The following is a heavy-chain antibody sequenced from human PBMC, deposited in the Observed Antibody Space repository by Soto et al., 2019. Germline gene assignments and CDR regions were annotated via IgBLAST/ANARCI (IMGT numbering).Heavy chain of an antibody. D-gene: IGHD5-12*01. CDR2: IIPMFGTT. CDR3: ARGGDGYNQAYKFYFDY. V-gene: IGHV1-69*06. J-gene: IGHJ4*02. Sequence: SVKVSCKASGGTFSSYTISWVRQAPGEGLEWMGGIIPMFGTTRYAQKFQGGVTITADKSTNTAYMELSSLRSGDTAVYYCARGGDGYNQAYKFYFDYWGQGTLVTVSS. CDR1: GGTFSSYT.